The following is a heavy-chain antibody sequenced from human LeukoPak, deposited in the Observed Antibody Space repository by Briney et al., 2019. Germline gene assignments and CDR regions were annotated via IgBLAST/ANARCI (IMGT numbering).Heavy chain of an antibody. CDR2: ISYDGSNK. CDR1: GFTFSSYA. CDR3: AKGSRIAARRLFDP. D-gene: IGHD6-6*01. Sequence: GGSLRLSCAASGFTFSSYAMHWVRQAPGKGLEWVAVISYDGSNKYYADSVKGRFTISRDNSKNTLYLQMNSLRAEDTAVYYCAKGSRIAARRLFDPWGQGTLVTVSS. J-gene: IGHJ5*02. V-gene: IGHV3-30-3*01.